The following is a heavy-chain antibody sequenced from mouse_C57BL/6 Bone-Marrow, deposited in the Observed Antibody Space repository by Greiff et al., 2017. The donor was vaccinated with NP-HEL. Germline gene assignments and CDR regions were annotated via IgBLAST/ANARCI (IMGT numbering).Heavy chain of an antibody. D-gene: IGHD2-2*01. J-gene: IGHJ2*01. Sequence: EVQLQQSGAELVRPGASVKLSCTASGFNIKDDYMHWVKQRPEQGLEWIGWIDPENGDTEYASKFQGKATITADTSSNTAYLQLSSLTSEDTAVYYCTRYGYDRFDYWGQGTTLTVSS. CDR1: GFNIKDDY. V-gene: IGHV14-4*01. CDR3: TRYGYDRFDY. CDR2: IDPENGDT.